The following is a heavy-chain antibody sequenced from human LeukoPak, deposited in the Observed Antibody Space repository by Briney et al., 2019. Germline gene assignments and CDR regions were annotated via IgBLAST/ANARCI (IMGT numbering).Heavy chain of an antibody. CDR2: INSDGSST. CDR1: GFTFSSYW. V-gene: IGHV3-74*01. J-gene: IGHJ4*02. Sequence: GGSLRLSCAASGFTFSSYWMHWVRHAPGKGLVWVSRINSDGSSTSYADSVKGRFTISRDNAKNPLYLQMNSLRAEDTAVYYCARVPDYDFWSGYYFDYWGQGTLVTVSS. D-gene: IGHD3-3*01. CDR3: ARVPDYDFWSGYYFDY.